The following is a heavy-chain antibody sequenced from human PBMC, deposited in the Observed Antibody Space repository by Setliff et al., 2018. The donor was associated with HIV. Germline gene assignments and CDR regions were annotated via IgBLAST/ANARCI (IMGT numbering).Heavy chain of an antibody. V-gene: IGHV1-69*05. CDR1: GGTFSSYA. D-gene: IGHD5-18*01. CDR2: IIPIFGTA. CDR3: ARGSGGWGYSYGKNYYFDY. Sequence: SVKVSCKASGGTFSSYAISWVRQAPGQGLEWMGGIIPIFGTANYAQKFQGRVTITTDESTSTAYMELSSLRSEDTAVYYCARGSGGWGYSYGKNYYFDYWGQGALVTVSS. J-gene: IGHJ4*02.